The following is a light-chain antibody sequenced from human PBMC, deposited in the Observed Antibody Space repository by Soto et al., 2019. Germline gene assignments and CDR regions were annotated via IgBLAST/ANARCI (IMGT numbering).Light chain of an antibody. Sequence: QSALTQPPSASGSPGQSVTISCTGTSSDVGGYNYVSWYQQHPGKAPKLMIYEVSKRPSGVADRFSGSKSGNTASLPVSGLQAEDEADYYCSSYAGSNNRVFGTGTKLTVL. J-gene: IGLJ1*01. CDR2: EVS. CDR1: SSDVGGYNY. CDR3: SSYAGSNNRV. V-gene: IGLV2-8*01.